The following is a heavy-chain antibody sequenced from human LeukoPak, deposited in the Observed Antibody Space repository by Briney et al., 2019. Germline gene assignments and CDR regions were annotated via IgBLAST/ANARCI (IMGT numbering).Heavy chain of an antibody. Sequence: GGSLRLSCAASGFTFSSYWMHWVRQAPGKGLVWVSRINSDGSSTSYADSVKGRFTISRDNAKNTLYLQMNSLRAEDTAVYYCARAGYSSSWYYYYYYMDVWGKGTTVTVSS. D-gene: IGHD6-13*01. CDR3: ARAGYSSSWYYYYYYMDV. CDR2: INSDGSST. CDR1: GFTFSSYW. V-gene: IGHV3-74*01. J-gene: IGHJ6*03.